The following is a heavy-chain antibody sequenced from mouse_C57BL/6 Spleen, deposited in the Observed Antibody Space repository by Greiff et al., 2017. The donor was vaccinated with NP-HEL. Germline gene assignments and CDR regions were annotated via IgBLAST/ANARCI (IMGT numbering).Heavy chain of an antibody. CDR3: ARAGGYYFDY. J-gene: IGHJ2*01. V-gene: IGHV3-6*01. CDR1: GYSITSGYY. CDR2: ISYDGSN. Sequence: VQLQQSGPGLVKPSQSLSLTCSVTGYSITSGYYWNWIRQFPGNKLEWMGYISYDGSNNYNPSLKNRISITRDTSKHQFFLKLNSVTTEDTATYYCARAGGYYFDYWGQGTTLTVSS.